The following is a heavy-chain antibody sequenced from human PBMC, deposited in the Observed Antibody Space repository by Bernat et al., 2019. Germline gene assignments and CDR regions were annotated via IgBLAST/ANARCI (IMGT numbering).Heavy chain of an antibody. V-gene: IGHV3-49*02. D-gene: IGHD3-16*01. CDR1: VFTFGYYP. CDR2: IRSKAYGGTT. Sequence: EVELVESGGGLAQPGRSLRLSCKASVFTFGYYPMSWVRQAPGKGLEWVGFIRSKAYGGTTEYAASVKGRFTISRDDSKSIVYMQMNSLRSEDTAVYYCTTDYTGWYTFDFWGQGTLVTVSS. J-gene: IGHJ4*02. CDR3: TTDYTGWYTFDF.